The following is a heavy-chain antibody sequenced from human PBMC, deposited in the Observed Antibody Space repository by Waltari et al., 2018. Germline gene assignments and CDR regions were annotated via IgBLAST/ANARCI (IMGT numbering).Heavy chain of an antibody. CDR1: GFTFTGFTFSSYA. CDR3: AKAMAVTPYYFDY. Sequence: EVQLVESGGGLVQPGGSLRLSCAGSGFTFTGFTFSSYAMSWVRQAPGKRLEWVSGISANGDSTSYADSVKGRFTISRDNAKNTLYLQVNSLRAEDTAVYYCAKAMAVTPYYFDYWGQGTLVTVSS. V-gene: IGHV3-23*04. J-gene: IGHJ4*02. CDR2: ISANGDST. D-gene: IGHD2-21*02.